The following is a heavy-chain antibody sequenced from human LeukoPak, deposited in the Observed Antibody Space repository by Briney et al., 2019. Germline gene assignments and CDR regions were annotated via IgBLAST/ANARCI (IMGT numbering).Heavy chain of an antibody. Sequence: PGGSLRLSCVASGFTLSSYSMNWVRQAPGKGLEWVSYISSSSGTIFYADSVKGRFTITRDNAKNSLYLQMNSLRDEDTAVYYCIRGAVGAPGNDYWGQGTLVTVSS. CDR3: IRGAVGAPGNDY. V-gene: IGHV3-48*02. J-gene: IGHJ4*02. CDR2: ISSSSGTI. D-gene: IGHD1-26*01. CDR1: GFTLSSYS.